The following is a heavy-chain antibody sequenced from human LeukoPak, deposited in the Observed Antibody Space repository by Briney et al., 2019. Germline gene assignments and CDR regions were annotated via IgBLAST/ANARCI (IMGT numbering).Heavy chain of an antibody. V-gene: IGHV3-74*01. D-gene: IGHD3-10*01. CDR2: INRDGSTT. CDR1: GFTFSNYW. CDR3: ARDKKSGESSEIDY. Sequence: PGGSLRLSCAASGFTFSNYWVHWVRQAPGKGLVWVSRINRDGSTTKYADSVKGLFTVSRDNAKNTLNLQMNSLRAEDTAVYYCARDKKSGESSEIDYWGQGTLVTVSS. J-gene: IGHJ4*02.